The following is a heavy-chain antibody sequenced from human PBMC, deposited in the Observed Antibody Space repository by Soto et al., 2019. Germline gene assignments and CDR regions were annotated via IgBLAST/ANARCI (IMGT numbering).Heavy chain of an antibody. CDR1: GYTFTSHD. D-gene: IGHD4-17*01. V-gene: IGHV1-8*01. J-gene: IGHJ3*02. CDR2: MNPNSGNT. CDR3: ATSLRAGAYDI. Sequence: QVELVQSGAEVKKPGASVKVSCKASGYTFTSHDINWVRQATGQGLEWMGWMNPNSGNTGYAKKFQGRVTMTRSTSISTAYMELSGLTSEETAVYYCATSLRAGAYDIWGQGTMVTVSS.